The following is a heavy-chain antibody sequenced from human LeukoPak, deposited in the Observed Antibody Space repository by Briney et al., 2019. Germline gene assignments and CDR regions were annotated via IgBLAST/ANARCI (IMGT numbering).Heavy chain of an antibody. CDR1: GGTFSSYA. CDR2: IIPILGIA. V-gene: IGHV1-69*10. CDR3: ARRGTTYCSGGSCSPDYYYYGMDV. J-gene: IGHJ6*02. Sequence: SVKVPCKASGGTFSSYAISWVRQAPGQGLEWMGGIIPILGIANYAQKFQGRVTITADKSTSTAYMELSSLRSEDTAVYYCARRGTTYCSGGSCSPDYYYYGMDVWGQGTTVTVSS. D-gene: IGHD2-15*01.